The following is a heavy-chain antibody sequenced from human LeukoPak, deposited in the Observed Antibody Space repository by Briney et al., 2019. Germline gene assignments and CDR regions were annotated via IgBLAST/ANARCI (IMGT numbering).Heavy chain of an antibody. CDR1: GGSFSGYY. CDR3: ARGPYCSSTSCYLRGWFDP. D-gene: IGHD2-2*01. J-gene: IGHJ5*02. V-gene: IGHV4-34*01. CDR2: INHSGST. Sequence: SETLSLTCAVYGGSFSGYYWSWIRQPPGKGLEWIGEINHSGSTNYNPSLKSRVTISVDTSKNQFSLKLSSVTAADTAVYYCARGPYCSSTSCYLRGWFDPWGRGTLVTVSS.